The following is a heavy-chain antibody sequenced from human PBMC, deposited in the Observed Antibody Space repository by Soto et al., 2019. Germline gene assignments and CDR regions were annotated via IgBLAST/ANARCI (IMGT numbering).Heavy chain of an antibody. CDR3: ASTRLVATSVWY. D-gene: IGHD5-12*01. CDR2: ISYSGNT. Sequence: SETLSLTCSVSGDSISRSSHHWGWIRQPPGKGLEWIGTISYSGNTYYKSSLKSRVTISVDTSKNQFSLKLSSVTAADTAVYYCASTRLVATSVWYWGQGTLVTVSS. J-gene: IGHJ4*02. CDR1: GDSISRSSHH. V-gene: IGHV4-39*01.